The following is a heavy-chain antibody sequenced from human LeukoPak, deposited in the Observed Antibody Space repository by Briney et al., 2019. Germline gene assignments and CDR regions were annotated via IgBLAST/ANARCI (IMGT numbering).Heavy chain of an antibody. V-gene: IGHV1-24*01. CDR1: GYTLTELS. J-gene: IGHJ6*02. Sequence: GASVKVSRKVSGYTLTELSMHWVRPAPGKGLEGMGGFDPEDGETIYAQKFQGRVTMTDDTSRDTAYMELSSLRSEDTAVYYCATPLLTGDPYYYYCMDVWGQGTTVTVSS. D-gene: IGHD3-9*01. CDR3: ATPLLTGDPYYYYCMDV. CDR2: FDPEDGET.